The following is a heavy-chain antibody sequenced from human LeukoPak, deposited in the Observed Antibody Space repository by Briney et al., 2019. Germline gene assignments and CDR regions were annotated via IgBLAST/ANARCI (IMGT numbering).Heavy chain of an antibody. CDR2: IYPGDSDT. J-gene: IGHJ4*02. CDR3: ASLEYSGGYQGAFDY. CDR1: GYSFISCW. D-gene: IGHD1-26*01. Sequence: GESLKISCKGSGYSFISCWIGWVRQMPGKGLEGMGIIYPGDSDTRYSPAFQGQVTITADKSISNAYLQWSSLKASDTAKYCCASLEYSGGYQGAFDYWGQGTLVTVSS. V-gene: IGHV5-51*01.